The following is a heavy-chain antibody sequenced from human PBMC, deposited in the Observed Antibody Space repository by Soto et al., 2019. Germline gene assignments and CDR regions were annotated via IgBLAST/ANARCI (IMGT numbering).Heavy chain of an antibody. CDR2: IIPIFGTA. CDR3: ARENEGIVVESGLGY. CDR1: GGTFSSYA. D-gene: IGHD3-22*01. Sequence: QVQLVQSGAEVKKPGSSVKVSCKASGGTFSSYAISWVRQAPGQGLEWMGGIIPIFGTANYAQKFQGRVTITADESTNTAYMELSSLRSEDTAVYYCARENEGIVVESGLGYWGQGTLVTVSS. J-gene: IGHJ4*02. V-gene: IGHV1-69*01.